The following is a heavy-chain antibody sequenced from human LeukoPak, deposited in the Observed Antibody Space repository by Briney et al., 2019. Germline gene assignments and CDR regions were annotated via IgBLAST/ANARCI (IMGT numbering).Heavy chain of an antibody. D-gene: IGHD2-2*02. V-gene: IGHV4-34*01. CDR1: GGSFSGYY. CDR2: INHSGST. J-gene: IGHJ6*03. CDR3: ARAHRCSSTSCYKNILYYYYYMDV. Sequence: SETLSLTCAVYGGSFSGYYWSWIRQPPGKGLEWIGEINHSGSTNYNPSLKSRVTISVDTSKNQFSLKLSSVTAADTAGYYCARAHRCSSTSCYKNILYYYYYMDVWGKGTTVTV.